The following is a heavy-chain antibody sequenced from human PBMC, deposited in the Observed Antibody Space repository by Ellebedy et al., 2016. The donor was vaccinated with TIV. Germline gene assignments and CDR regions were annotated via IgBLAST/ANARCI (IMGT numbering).Heavy chain of an antibody. D-gene: IGHD5-12*01. CDR3: ARTGYGYHGMDV. CDR2: IDQGGNAK. V-gene: IGHV3-7*03. Sequence: GESLKISCAASGFIFSDCLMTWVRQAPGKGLEFVANIDQGGNAKHYVDSVKSRFTISRDNAKNSLFMQMNNLSAEDTAVYYCARTGYGYHGMDVWGQGTTVSVSS. CDR1: GFIFSDCL. J-gene: IGHJ6*02.